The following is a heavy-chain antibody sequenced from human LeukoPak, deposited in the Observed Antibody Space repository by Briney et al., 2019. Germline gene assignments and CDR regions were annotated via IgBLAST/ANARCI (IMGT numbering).Heavy chain of an antibody. V-gene: IGHV1-58*01. CDR2: IVVGSGNT. J-gene: IGHJ5*02. Sequence: SVKVSCKASGFTFTSSAVQWVRQARGQRLEWIGWIVVGSGNTNYAQKFQERVTITRDMSTSTAYMELSSLRSEDTAVYYCAADPAVYSNPLTWGQGTLVTVSS. CDR1: GFTFTSSA. D-gene: IGHD4-11*01. CDR3: AADPAVYSNPLT.